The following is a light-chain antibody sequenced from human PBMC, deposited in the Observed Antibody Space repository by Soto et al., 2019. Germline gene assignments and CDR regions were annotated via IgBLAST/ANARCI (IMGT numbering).Light chain of an antibody. V-gene: IGLV1-47*02. CDR3: AVWDDSLSGFVV. J-gene: IGLJ3*02. Sequence: QSVLTQPPSASGTPGQRVTISCSGSSSNIGSNYVYWYQQVPGTAPKLLIYSNNQRPSGVPDRFSGSKSGTSASLAISGLRSEDEADYYCAVWDDSLSGFVVFGGGTKLTVL. CDR2: SNN. CDR1: SSNIGSNY.